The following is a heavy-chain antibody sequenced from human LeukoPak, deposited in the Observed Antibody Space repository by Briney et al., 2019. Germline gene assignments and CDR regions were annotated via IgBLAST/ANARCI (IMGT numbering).Heavy chain of an antibody. CDR3: AKDREITMVRGGLRFDY. V-gene: IGHV3-23*01. J-gene: IGHJ4*02. Sequence: GGSLRLSCAAPGFTFSSYAMSWVRQAPGKGLEWVSAISGSGGSTYYADSVKGRFTISRDNSKNTLYLQMNSLRAEDTAVYYCAKDREITMVRGGLRFDYWGQGTLVTVSS. D-gene: IGHD3-10*01. CDR1: GFTFSSYA. CDR2: ISGSGGST.